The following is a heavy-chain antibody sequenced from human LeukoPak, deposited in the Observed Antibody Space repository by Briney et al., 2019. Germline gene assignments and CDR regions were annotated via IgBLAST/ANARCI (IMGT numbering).Heavy chain of an antibody. V-gene: IGHV4-39*07. CDR3: ARFYDSSGYYRHFDY. Sequence: SETLSLTCAVSGGSISSNSYYWGWIRQPPGKGLEWIGSIYYSGSTYYNPSLKSRVTISVDTSKNQFSLKLSSVTAADTAVYYCARFYDSSGYYRHFDYWGQGTLVTVSS. J-gene: IGHJ4*02. CDR2: IYYSGST. CDR1: GGSISSNSYY. D-gene: IGHD3-22*01.